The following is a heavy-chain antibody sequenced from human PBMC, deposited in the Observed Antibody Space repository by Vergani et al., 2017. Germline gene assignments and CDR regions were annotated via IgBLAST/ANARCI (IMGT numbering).Heavy chain of an antibody. CDR1: GMSLSNNNYY. Sequence: QLQLQESGPRLVKPSETLSLTCSLSGMSLSNNNYYWGWIRQPPGKGLEWIGSIYDSRNNNYSPSLKSRVSISVDTSKNQFSLNLTSVTAADTAVYYCARHLRQLARNDVFDIWGHGTLVTVSS. CDR2: IYDSRNN. V-gene: IGHV4-39*01. CDR3: ARHLRQLARNDVFDI. D-gene: IGHD6-6*01. J-gene: IGHJ3*02.